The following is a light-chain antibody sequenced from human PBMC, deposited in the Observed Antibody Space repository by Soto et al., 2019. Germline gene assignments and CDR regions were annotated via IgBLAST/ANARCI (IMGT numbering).Light chain of an antibody. J-gene: IGKJ1*01. CDR3: QHYNSYSEA. V-gene: IGKV1-5*03. CDR2: KAS. CDR1: QTISSW. Sequence: DIQMTQSPSSLSASVGDRVTITCRASQTISSWLAWYQQKPGKAPKXLIYKASTLKSGVPSRFSGSGSGTELTITISSLQPDDVETYDCQHYNSYSEAFGQGTKVDIK.